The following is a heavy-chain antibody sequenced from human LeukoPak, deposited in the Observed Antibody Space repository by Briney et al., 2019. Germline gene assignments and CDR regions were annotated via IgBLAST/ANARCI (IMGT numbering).Heavy chain of an antibody. CDR1: GSRFTSYW. Sequence: GESLKISCKGSGSRFTSYWIGWERQAPGKGLEWVANIKQGGSEKHYVDSVKGRFTISRDNAKNSLYLQMNSLRAEDTAVYYCVVGAAEDWFDPWGQGILVTVSS. CDR3: VVGAAEDWFDP. D-gene: IGHD3-16*01. J-gene: IGHJ5*02. CDR2: IKQGGSEK. V-gene: IGHV3-7*02.